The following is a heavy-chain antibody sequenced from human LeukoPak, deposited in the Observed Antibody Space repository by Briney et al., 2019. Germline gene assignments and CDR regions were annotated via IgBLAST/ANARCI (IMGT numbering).Heavy chain of an antibody. D-gene: IGHD1-26*01. CDR1: GYTFTSYG. J-gene: IGHJ3*02. CDR2: INPKSGGT. V-gene: IGHV1-2*02. CDR3: ARELVGAGAFDI. Sequence: ASVKVSCKAPGYTFTSYGISWVRQAPGQGLEWMGWINPKSGGTKYAQNFLGRVAMTRDMSTNTVYMELSSLRSEDTAVYYCARELVGAGAFDIWGQGTMVTVSS.